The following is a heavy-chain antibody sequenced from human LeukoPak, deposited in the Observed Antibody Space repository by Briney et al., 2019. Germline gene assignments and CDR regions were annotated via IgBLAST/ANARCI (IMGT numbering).Heavy chain of an antibody. CDR3: ARDLAYCGGDCYSGHHYYYYMDV. J-gene: IGHJ6*03. CDR2: IYHSGST. CDR1: GGSISSSNW. V-gene: IGHV4-4*02. D-gene: IGHD2-21*01. Sequence: PSETLSLTCAVSGGSISSSNWWSWVRQPPGKWLEWIGEIYHSGSTNYNPSLKSRVTMSVDTSKNQFSLKLSSVTAADTAVYYCARDLAYCGGDCYSGHHYYYYMDVWGKGTTVTVSS.